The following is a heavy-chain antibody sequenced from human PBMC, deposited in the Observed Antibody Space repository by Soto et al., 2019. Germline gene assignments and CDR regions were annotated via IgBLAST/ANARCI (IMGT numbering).Heavy chain of an antibody. J-gene: IGHJ4*02. CDR3: AKNPPSVVVTAISFDY. D-gene: IGHD2-21*02. Sequence: QVQLVESGGGVVQPGRSLRLSCAASGFTFSSYGMHWVRQAPGKGLEWVAVISYDGSNKYYADSVKGRFTISRDNSKNTLYLQMNRLRAEDTAVYYCAKNPPSVVVTAISFDYWGQGTLVTVSS. CDR2: ISYDGSNK. CDR1: GFTFSSYG. V-gene: IGHV3-30*18.